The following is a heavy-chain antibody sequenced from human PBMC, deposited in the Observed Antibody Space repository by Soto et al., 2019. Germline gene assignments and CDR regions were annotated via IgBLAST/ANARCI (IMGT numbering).Heavy chain of an antibody. CDR3: TGSQAVAGNY. V-gene: IGHV3-73*02. CDR2: IRSKANSYAT. CDR1: GFTFSGSA. J-gene: IGHJ4*02. D-gene: IGHD6-19*01. Sequence: EVQLVESGGGLVQPGGSLKLSCAASGFTFSGSAMHWVRQASGKGLEWVGRIRSKANSYATAYAASVKGRFTISRDDSKNTAYLQMNSLKTEDTAVYYCTGSQAVAGNYWGQGTLVTVSS.